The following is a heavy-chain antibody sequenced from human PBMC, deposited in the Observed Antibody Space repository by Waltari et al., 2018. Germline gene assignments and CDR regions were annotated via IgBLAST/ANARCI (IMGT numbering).Heavy chain of an antibody. CDR1: GVSISSGDDH. CDR2: VYYSGST. CDR3: ARADYYYDKNWFDP. J-gene: IGHJ5*02. Sequence: QVQLQESGPGLVKPSQTLSLTCTVSGVSISSGDDHWNWIRQPPGKGLAWIGYVYYSGSTYYNPSLKSRLTISVDTSKNQFYLHLNSVTAADTAVYYCARADYYYDKNWFDPWGQGTPVTVSS. D-gene: IGHD3-22*01. V-gene: IGHV4-30-4*08.